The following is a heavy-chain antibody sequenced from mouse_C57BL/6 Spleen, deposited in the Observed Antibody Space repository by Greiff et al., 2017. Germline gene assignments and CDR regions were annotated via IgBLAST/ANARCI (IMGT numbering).Heavy chain of an antibody. V-gene: IGHV5-4*01. CDR1: GFTFSSYA. CDR3: ARLRCGWGFAY. J-gene: IGHJ3*01. CDR2: ISDGGSYT. D-gene: IGHD1-1*02. Sequence: EVHLVESGGGLVKPGGSLKLSCAASGFTFSSYAMSWVRQTPEKRLEWVATISDGGSYTYYPDNVKGRFTISRDNSKNTLYLQMSHLKSEDTAMYYCARLRCGWGFAYWGQGTLVTVSA.